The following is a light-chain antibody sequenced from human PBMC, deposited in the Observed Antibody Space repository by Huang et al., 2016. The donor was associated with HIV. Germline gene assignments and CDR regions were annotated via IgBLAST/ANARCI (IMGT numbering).Light chain of an antibody. CDR3: QQYYSPPYT. Sequence: DIEMTQSPDSLTVSLGARAIINCKSSQAVLKTSNKKNYLAWYQQRPGQPPKVLIYWASSRESGVPDRFSGSGSGTDFNRTISSLQPEDLAVYYCQQYYSPPYTFGQGTRLEI. CDR2: WAS. J-gene: IGKJ2*01. CDR1: QAVLKTSNKKNY. V-gene: IGKV4-1*01.